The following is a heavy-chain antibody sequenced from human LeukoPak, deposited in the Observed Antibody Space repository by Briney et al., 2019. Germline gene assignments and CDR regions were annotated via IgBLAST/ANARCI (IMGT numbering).Heavy chain of an antibody. J-gene: IGHJ4*02. CDR2: IWYDESNK. Sequence: GGSLRLSCAASGFSSSTYGMQWVRQAPGKGLEWVAVIWYDESNKYYADSVKGRFTISRDNSKNTLYLQMNSLRAEDTAVYYCARALLPYSSIYYFDYWGQGTLVTVSS. CDR3: ARALLPYSSIYYFDY. CDR1: GFSSSTYG. V-gene: IGHV3-33*01. D-gene: IGHD6-13*01.